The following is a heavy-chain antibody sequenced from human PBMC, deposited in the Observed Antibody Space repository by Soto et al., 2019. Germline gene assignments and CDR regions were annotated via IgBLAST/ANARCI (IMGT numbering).Heavy chain of an antibody. J-gene: IGHJ4*02. CDR2: ISGSGGST. CDR1: GFTFSSYA. V-gene: IGHV3-23*01. D-gene: IGHD3-10*01. CDR3: AKGQWAYGSGSYSDY. Sequence: GGSLRLSCAASGFTFSSYAMSWVRQAPGKGLEWVSAISGSGGSTYYADSVKGRFTISRDNSKNTLYLQMNSLRAEDTAVYYCAKGQWAYGSGSYSDYWGQGTLVTVSS.